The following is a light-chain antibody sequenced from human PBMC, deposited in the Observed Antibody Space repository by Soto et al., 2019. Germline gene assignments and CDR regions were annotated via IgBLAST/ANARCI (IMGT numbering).Light chain of an antibody. CDR2: AAS. CDR1: QGISSY. CDR3: QQLNNYPLT. Sequence: DIQLTQSPSFLSASVGDRVTITCRASQGISSYLAWYQQKPGKAPNLLIYAASTLQSGVPSRFSGSGSGTDFTLTINSLQPEDFATYYCQQLNNYPLTFGQGTKVEIK. J-gene: IGKJ1*01. V-gene: IGKV1-9*01.